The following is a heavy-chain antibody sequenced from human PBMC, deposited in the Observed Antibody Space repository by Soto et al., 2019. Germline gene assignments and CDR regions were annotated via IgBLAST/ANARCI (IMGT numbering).Heavy chain of an antibody. J-gene: IGHJ6*02. D-gene: IGHD3-3*01. CDR3: ARVSRSLEWTRGMDV. Sequence: GGSLRLSCAASGFTFSNYAMHWVRQAPGKGLEWVAIIFYDGTIKYYADSVKGRFTVSRDNSKDAMHLQMNSLRAEDTAIYFCARVSRSLEWTRGMDVWGPGTTVTVSS. CDR1: GFTFSNYA. V-gene: IGHV3-33*01. CDR2: IFYDGTIK.